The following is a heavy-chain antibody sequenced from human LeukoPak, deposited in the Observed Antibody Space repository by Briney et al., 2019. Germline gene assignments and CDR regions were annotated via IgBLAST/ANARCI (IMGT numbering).Heavy chain of an antibody. CDR3: AKDDYGYWFDP. V-gene: IGHV3-23*01. J-gene: IGHJ5*02. D-gene: IGHD4/OR15-4a*01. CDR1: GFTLSNYA. Sequence: GGSLRLSCAASGFTLSNYAMRWVRQAPGKGLDGVSAISDNGSNTYYADSGGGRFTISSDSSKYTLYLQLTVLRAEDTAVYYCAKDDYGYWFDPWGQGTLVTVSS. CDR2: ISDNGSNT.